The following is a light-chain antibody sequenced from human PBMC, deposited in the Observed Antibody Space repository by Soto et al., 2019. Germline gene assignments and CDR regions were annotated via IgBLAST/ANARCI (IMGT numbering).Light chain of an antibody. J-gene: IGKJ1*01. CDR2: GAS. CDR1: ENVYGN. CDR3: QQYNNWPWT. V-gene: IGKV3-15*01. Sequence: EILMTQSPVTLSVSPGERATLSCRASENVYGNVAWYQQKPGQAPRLLIYGASKRATGFPARFSGSGSGTDFTLTISRLQSEDFAVYYCQQYNNWPWTFGQGTKVDI.